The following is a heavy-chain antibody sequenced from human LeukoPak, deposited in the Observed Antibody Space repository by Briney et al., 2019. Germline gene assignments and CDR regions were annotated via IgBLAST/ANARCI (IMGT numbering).Heavy chain of an antibody. J-gene: IGHJ6*03. Sequence: ASVTVSFKASGYTFTSYDINWVRQATGQGLEWMGWMNTNSGNTDYAKKNQGRVTMNRNTTISTAYMELSSLRSEDTAVYYCARRCDYDTYYYYMDVWGKGTTVTVSS. V-gene: IGHV1-8*01. CDR1: GYTFTSYD. CDR2: MNTNSGNT. CDR3: ARRCDYDTYYYYMDV. D-gene: IGHD3-9*01.